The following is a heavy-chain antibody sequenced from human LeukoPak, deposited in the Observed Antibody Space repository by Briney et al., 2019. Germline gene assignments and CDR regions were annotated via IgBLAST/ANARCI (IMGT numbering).Heavy chain of an antibody. D-gene: IGHD4/OR15-4a*01. CDR3: TADPRGAPLNWFDP. CDR2: IVVASGDT. Sequence: VASVKVSCKASGFTFETSTIQWVRQARGQRLEWIGWIVVASGDTKFAQHLQGRLSLTRDMSTDTAYMELSSLTSEDTAVYFCTADPRGAPLNWFDPWGQGTLVIVSS. J-gene: IGHJ5*02. V-gene: IGHV1-58*02. CDR1: GFTFETST.